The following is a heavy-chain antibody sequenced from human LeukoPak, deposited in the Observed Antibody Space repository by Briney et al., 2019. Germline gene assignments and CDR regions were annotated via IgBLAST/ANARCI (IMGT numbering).Heavy chain of an antibody. J-gene: IGHJ4*02. Sequence: SETLSLTCTVSGGSISSGGYYWSWIRQHPGKGLEWIGYIYYSGSTYYNPSLKSRVTISVDTSKNQFSLKLSSVTAADTAVYYCARMYYYDSSGYPTPFGYWGQGTLVTVSS. V-gene: IGHV4-31*03. D-gene: IGHD3-22*01. CDR2: IYYSGST. CDR1: GGSISSGGYY. CDR3: ARMYYYDSSGYPTPFGY.